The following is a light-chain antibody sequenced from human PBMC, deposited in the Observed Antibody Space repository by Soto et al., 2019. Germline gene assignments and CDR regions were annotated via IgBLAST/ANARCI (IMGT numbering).Light chain of an antibody. CDR2: GAS. Sequence: EIVLTHSPGTLSLSPGERATLSSRAIQSVTNSYVAWHQQQLGQAPRLLIYGASIRATGIPDRFSASGAGTDFSLTISRLEHEDFAVYYCQQYGSSPPWTFGQGTKVDIK. J-gene: IGKJ1*01. V-gene: IGKV3-20*01. CDR3: QQYGSSPPWT. CDR1: QSVTNSY.